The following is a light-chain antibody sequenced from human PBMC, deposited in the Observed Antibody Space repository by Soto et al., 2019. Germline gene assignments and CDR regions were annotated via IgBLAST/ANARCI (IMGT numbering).Light chain of an antibody. CDR1: QNINNY. Sequence: DIQMTQSPTSLSASVDERVSISCRTSQNINNYLQWYQQEPGKAPRLLIYAATNLLRGVPSNFRGSGSVTDSNLSISTLQPEDFAAYFCQQTYITPHTFGGGTKVDI. CDR3: QQTYITPHT. J-gene: IGKJ4*01. V-gene: IGKV1-39*01. CDR2: AAT.